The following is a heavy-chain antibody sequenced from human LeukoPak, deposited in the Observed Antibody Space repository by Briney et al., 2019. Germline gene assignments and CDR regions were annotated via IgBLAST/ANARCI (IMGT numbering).Heavy chain of an antibody. Sequence: GASVKVSCKASGGTFSSYAISWVRQAPRQGLEWMGGIIPIFGTANYAQKFQGRVTITADKSTSTAYMELSSLRSEDTAVYYCARGLRYHGNRYNWNQRGGRDAFDIWGQGTMVTVSS. V-gene: IGHV1-69*06. D-gene: IGHD1-20*01. J-gene: IGHJ3*02. CDR3: ARGLRYHGNRYNWNQRGGRDAFDI. CDR1: GGTFSSYA. CDR2: IIPIFGTA.